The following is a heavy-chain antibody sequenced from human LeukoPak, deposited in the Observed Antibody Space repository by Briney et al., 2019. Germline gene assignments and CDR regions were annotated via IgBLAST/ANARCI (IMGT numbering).Heavy chain of an antibody. J-gene: IGHJ6*02. CDR2: IDRDGSNE. V-gene: IGHV3-7*01. Sequence: GGSLKLSCAASGFTFSSYWMSWVRQAPGKGLECVANIDRDGSNEYYGDSVKGRFTISRDNAKNSLYLQMNSLRAEDTGIYYCVTFWGSSESGWLRDGMDVWGQGTTVTVSS. D-gene: IGHD6-19*01. CDR3: VTFWGSSESGWLRDGMDV. CDR1: GFTFSSYW.